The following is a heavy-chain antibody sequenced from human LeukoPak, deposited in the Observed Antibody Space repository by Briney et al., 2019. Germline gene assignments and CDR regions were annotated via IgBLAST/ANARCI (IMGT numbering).Heavy chain of an antibody. CDR3: AGDYGDYYFDY. Sequence: SETLSLTSTVSGGSISSYYWSWIRQPPGKGLEWIGYIYYSGSASYSPSLKSRVTISVDTSKNQFSLNLSSVTAADTAVYYCAGDYGDYYFDYWGQGTLVTVSS. V-gene: IGHV4-59*12. D-gene: IGHD4-17*01. J-gene: IGHJ4*02. CDR1: GGSISSYY. CDR2: IYYSGSA.